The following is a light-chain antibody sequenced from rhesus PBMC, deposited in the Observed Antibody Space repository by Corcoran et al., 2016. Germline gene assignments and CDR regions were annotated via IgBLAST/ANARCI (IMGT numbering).Light chain of an antibody. V-gene: IGKV1-25*01. CDR1: VVISSN. CDR2: KAS. CDR3: QRHSCSPLT. Sequence: DIQTTQSPSSLSASVGDTVTITRRASVVISSNLAWYQQKPGKAPKLLIYKASTLQSGVPSRFRGNGSWTAFTLTIRSLQPEGFAAYYCQRHSCSPLTFGGGTKVEL. J-gene: IGKJ4*01.